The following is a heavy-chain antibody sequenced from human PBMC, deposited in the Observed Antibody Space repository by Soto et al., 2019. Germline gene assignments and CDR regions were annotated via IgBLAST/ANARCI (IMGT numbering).Heavy chain of an antibody. Sequence: ASVKVSCKASGYTFTSYGISWVRQAPGQGLEWMGWISAYNGNTNYAQKLQGRVTMTTDTSTSTAYMELRSLRSDDTAVYYCATTTVTKTTFDYWGQGTLVTAPQ. V-gene: IGHV1-18*01. CDR1: GYTFTSYG. J-gene: IGHJ4*02. CDR2: ISAYNGNT. CDR3: ATTTVTKTTFDY. D-gene: IGHD4-17*01.